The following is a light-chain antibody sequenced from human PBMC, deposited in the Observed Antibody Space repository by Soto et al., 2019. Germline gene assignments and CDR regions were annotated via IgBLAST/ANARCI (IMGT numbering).Light chain of an antibody. CDR1: QRVSTW. J-gene: IGKJ1*01. CDR3: HQYNAYSPWT. CDR2: DAS. Sequence: GDRVTITCRASQRVSTWLAWYQQKPGKAPKLLICDASNLESGVPARFSGSGAGTEFTLTISSLQPDDFATYYCHQYNAYSPWTFGQGTKVEIK. V-gene: IGKV1-5*01.